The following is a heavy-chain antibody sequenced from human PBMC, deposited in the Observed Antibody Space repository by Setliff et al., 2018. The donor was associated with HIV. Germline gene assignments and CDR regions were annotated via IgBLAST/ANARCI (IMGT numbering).Heavy chain of an antibody. CDR2: IYGSSGST. CDR1: GFTFSIYA. V-gene: IGHV3-23*01. CDR3: AKGQDGLRYNWFDP. J-gene: IGHJ5*02. Sequence: LRLSCAASGFTFSIYAMSWVRQAPGKGLEWVSAIYGSSGSTNYADSVKGRFTISRDNSKNMLYLQMNSLRAEDTAVYYCAKGQDGLRYNWFDPWGHGTLVTVSS.